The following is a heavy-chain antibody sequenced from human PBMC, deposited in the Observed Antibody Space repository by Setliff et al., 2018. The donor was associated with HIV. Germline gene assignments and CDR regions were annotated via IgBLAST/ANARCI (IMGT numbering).Heavy chain of an antibody. CDR1: GGSFSGYY. CDR3: ARRGGGIAAHSFYYYYMDV. D-gene: IGHD6-13*01. V-gene: IGHV4-34*01. Sequence: PSETLSLTCAVYGGSFSGYYWSWIRQPPGKGLEWIGEINHSGSTSYNPSLKSRVTISVDTSKNQLSLKLSSVTAADTAVYFCARRGGGIAAHSFYYYYMDVWDKGTTVTVSS. CDR2: INHSGST. J-gene: IGHJ6*03.